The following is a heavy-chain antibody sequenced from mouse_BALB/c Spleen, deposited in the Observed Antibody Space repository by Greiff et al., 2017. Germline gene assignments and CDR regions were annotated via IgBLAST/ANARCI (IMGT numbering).Heavy chain of an antibody. Sequence: EVKLQESGPGLVKPSQSLSLTCTVTGYSITSDYAWNWIRQFPGNKLEWMGYISYSGSTSYNPSLKSRISITRDTSKNQFFLQLNSVTTEDTATYYCARLGTTRDYWGQGTTLTVSS. CDR3: ARLGTTRDY. V-gene: IGHV3-2*02. CDR2: ISYSGST. J-gene: IGHJ2*01. D-gene: IGHD2-13*01. CDR1: GYSITSDYA.